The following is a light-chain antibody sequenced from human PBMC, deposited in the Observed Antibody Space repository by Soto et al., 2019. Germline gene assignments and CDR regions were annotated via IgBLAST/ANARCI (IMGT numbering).Light chain of an antibody. CDR3: CSYAGSNTLI. V-gene: IGLV2-11*01. J-gene: IGLJ2*01. Sequence: QSALTQPRSVSGSPGQSVTISCTGTSSDVGGYDYVSWYQQHPGKAPNLIIYDVSERPSGVPDRFSGSKSGNTASLTISGLQAEDEADFYCCSYAGSNTLIFGGGTQLTVL. CDR1: SSDVGGYDY. CDR2: DVS.